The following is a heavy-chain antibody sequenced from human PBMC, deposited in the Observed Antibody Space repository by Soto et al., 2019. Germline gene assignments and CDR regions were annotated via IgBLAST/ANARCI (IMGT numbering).Heavy chain of an antibody. V-gene: IGHV3-64D*06. J-gene: IGHJ4*02. D-gene: IGHD5-12*01. CDR3: VKSRGGNNFDFFD. Sequence: GGSLRLSCSASGFTFSSYAMHWVRQAPGKGLEYVSGIRGNGDPPFYADSVKGRFTISRDNSKNTLYLQMSSLSADDTAVYYCVKSRGGNNFDFFDWGQGALVTVPS. CDR1: GFTFSSYA. CDR2: IRGNGDPP.